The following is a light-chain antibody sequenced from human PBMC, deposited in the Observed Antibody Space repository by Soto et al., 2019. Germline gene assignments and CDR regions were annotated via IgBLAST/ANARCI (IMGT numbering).Light chain of an antibody. V-gene: IGKV3-20*01. CDR2: GAS. CDR1: QSVSSSY. Sequence: EIVVTQSPGTLSLSPGERATLSCRASQSVSSSYSAWYQQKPGQAPRLLIYGASNRATGIPDRFSGSGSGNDISLTNRRAGPGKFAVYFWQQQNSPAWTFGQGTRGEIK. J-gene: IGKJ1*01. CDR3: QQQNSPAWT.